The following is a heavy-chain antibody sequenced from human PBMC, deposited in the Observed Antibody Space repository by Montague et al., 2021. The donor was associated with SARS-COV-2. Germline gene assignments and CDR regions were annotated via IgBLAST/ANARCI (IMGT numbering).Heavy chain of an antibody. CDR3: ASTYGGNLGYYYYYMDV. D-gene: IGHD4-23*01. J-gene: IGHJ6*03. Sequence: TLSLTCTVSGGSISSGGYYWSWIRQHPGKGLEWIGYIYYSGSTYYNPSLKSRVTISVDTSKNQFSLKLSSVTAADTAVYYCASTYGGNLGYYYYYMDVRGKGTTVTVFS. V-gene: IGHV4-31*03. CDR1: GGSISSGGYY. CDR2: IYYSGST.